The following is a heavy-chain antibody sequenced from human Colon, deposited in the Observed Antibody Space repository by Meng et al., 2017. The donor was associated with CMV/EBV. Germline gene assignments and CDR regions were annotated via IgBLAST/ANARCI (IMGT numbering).Heavy chain of an antibody. J-gene: IGHJ4*02. CDR2: ISSSSI. D-gene: IGHD2-2*01. V-gene: IGHV3-48*03. CDR3: ATSPRHIVVGWTDS. CDR1: GFTFSSRE. Sequence: GESLKISCVASGFTFSSREMNWVRQAPGKGLEWIAYISSSSIYYADSVKGRFTISTDNAKNSLSLQMNSLRVEDTAVYYCATSPRHIVVGWTDSWGPGPLFPVSS.